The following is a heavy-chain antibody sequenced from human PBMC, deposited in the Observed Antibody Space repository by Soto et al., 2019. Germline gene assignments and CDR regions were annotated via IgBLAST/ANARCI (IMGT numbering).Heavy chain of an antibody. CDR2: IYYSGST. V-gene: IGHV4-59*01. D-gene: IGHD4-17*01. Sequence: QVQLQESGPGLVKPSETLSLTCTVSGGSISSYYWSWIRQPPGKGLEWIGYIYYSGSTNYTPSLKSRVTISVDTSKNQFSLKLSSVTAADTAVYYCARAGYGDYADNWGQGTLVTVSS. J-gene: IGHJ4*02. CDR1: GGSISSYY. CDR3: ARAGYGDYADN.